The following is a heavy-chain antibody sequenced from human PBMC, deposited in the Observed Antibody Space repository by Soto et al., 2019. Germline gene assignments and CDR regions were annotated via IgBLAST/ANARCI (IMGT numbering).Heavy chain of an antibody. CDR3: AKSWQWLVSD. CDR1: GFIFNNYC. V-gene: IGHV3-23*01. J-gene: IGHJ4*02. CDR2: ISGGGANI. D-gene: IGHD2-8*01. Sequence: PGGSLRLSCEASGFIFNNYCINWVRQAPWKGLEWVSGISGGGANIYYRDSVKGRFTISRDNSKNMLYLQMNNLRADDTGVYYCAKSWQWLVSDLGQRNLVTVSS.